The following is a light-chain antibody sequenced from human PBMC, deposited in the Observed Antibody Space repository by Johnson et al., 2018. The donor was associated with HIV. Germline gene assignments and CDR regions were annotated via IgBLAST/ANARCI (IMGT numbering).Light chain of an antibody. CDR2: DNH. V-gene: IGLV1-51*01. J-gene: IGLJ1*01. CDR1: SSNIGNNY. CDR3: GTWDSSLSGYV. Sequence: QSVLTQPPSVSAAPGQKVNISCSGSSSNIGNNYVSWYQQLPGTAPKVLIYDNHKRPSGIPDRFSGSKSGTSATLGITGLQTGDEADYYCGTWDSSLSGYVCGAGTKITVL.